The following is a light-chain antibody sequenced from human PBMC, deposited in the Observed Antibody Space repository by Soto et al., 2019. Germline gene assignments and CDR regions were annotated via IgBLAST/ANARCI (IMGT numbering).Light chain of an antibody. J-gene: IGKJ3*01. CDR2: DAS. Sequence: DIQMTQSPSTLSASVGDRVTITCRASQSISRGLAWYQQKPGKATKLLIYDASSLESGVPSRFSGSGSGTEFTLTISSLQPDACATYYCQQYNSPFTFGRATKVDIK. CDR1: QSISRG. CDR3: QQYNSPFT. V-gene: IGKV1-5*01.